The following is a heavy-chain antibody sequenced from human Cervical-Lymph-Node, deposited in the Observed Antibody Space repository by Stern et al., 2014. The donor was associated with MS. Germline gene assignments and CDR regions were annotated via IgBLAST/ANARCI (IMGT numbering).Heavy chain of an antibody. CDR3: ARRGPYPIAVAGLYFDY. V-gene: IGHV4-39*01. Sequence: QVQLQESGPGLVKPSETLSLTCTVSGGSISSSSYYWGWIRQPPGKGLEXIGRIYYSGSTYYNPSLKSRVTISVDTSKNHFSLKLSSGTAADTAVYYCARRGPYPIAVAGLYFDYWGQGTLVTVSS. J-gene: IGHJ4*02. CDR2: IYYSGST. D-gene: IGHD6-19*01. CDR1: GGSISSSSYY.